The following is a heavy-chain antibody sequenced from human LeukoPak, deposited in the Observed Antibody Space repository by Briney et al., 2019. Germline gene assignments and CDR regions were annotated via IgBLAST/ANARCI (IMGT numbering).Heavy chain of an antibody. CDR2: ISTSNTYT. V-gene: IGHV3-11*06. J-gene: IGHJ4*02. D-gene: IGHD6-19*01. CDR3: ATGGSSGRFDY. CDR1: GFTFSNDY. Sequence: GSLRRSCTASGFTFSNDYMSWIRQATGKGLEWGSYISTSNTYTDHANSMQYLFTISKDNATNTLYLQMNSLRAADTAVYFCATGGSSGRFDYWGQGTLVTVSS.